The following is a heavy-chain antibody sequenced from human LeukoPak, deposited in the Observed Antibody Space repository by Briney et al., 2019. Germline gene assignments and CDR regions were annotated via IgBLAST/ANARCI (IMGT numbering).Heavy chain of an antibody. J-gene: IGHJ6*04. CDR3: ARDRGIAAAGRFVGYYYGMHV. CDR2: IIPIFGTA. Sequence: SVKVSCKASGGTFSSYAISWVRQAPGQGLEWMGGIIPIFGTANYAQKFQGRVTITADESTSTAYMELSSLRSEDTAVYYCARDRGIAAAGRFVGYYYGMHVWGKGTTVTVSS. CDR1: GGTFSSYA. V-gene: IGHV1-69*01. D-gene: IGHD6-13*01.